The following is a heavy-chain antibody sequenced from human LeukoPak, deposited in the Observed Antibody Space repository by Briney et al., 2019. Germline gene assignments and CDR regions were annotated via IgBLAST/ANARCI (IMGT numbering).Heavy chain of an antibody. CDR3: AKSKQWLVPSNY. D-gene: IGHD6-19*01. CDR1: GFPFSSYA. V-gene: IGHV3-23*01. Sequence: QPGGSLRLSCAASGFPFSSYAMSWVRQAPGGGLEWVSAIGGSSGSTYYADSVKGRFTISRDNSKNTLYLQMNSLRAEDTAVYYCAKSKQWLVPSNYWGQGTLVTVSS. J-gene: IGHJ4*02. CDR2: IGGSSGST.